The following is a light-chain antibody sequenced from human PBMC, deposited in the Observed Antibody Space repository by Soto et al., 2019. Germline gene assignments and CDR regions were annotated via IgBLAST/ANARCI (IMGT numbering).Light chain of an antibody. J-gene: IGLJ1*01. V-gene: IGLV2-18*02. CDR1: SSDVGSYNR. CDR3: NSYTSSRTYV. Sequence: QSALTQPPSVSGSPGQSVTISCTGTSSDVGSYNRVSWYQQPPGTAPKLMIYEVSNRPSGVPDRFSGSKSGNTASLTISELQAEDEADYYCNSYTSSRTYVFGTGTQVTVL. CDR2: EVS.